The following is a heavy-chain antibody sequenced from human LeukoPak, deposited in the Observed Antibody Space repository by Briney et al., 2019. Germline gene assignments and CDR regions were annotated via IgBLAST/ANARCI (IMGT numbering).Heavy chain of an antibody. CDR2: IYYSGST. CDR3: ARGYCSGGSCYRTISYVNWFDP. J-gene: IGHJ5*02. D-gene: IGHD2-15*01. V-gene: IGHV4-59*01. CDR1: GGSISSYY. Sequence: SETLSLTCTVSGGSISSYYWSWIRQPPGKGLEWIGYIYYSGSTNYNPSLKSRVTISVDTSKNQFSLKLSSVTAADTAVYYCARGYCSGGSCYRTISYVNWFDPWGQGTLVTVSS.